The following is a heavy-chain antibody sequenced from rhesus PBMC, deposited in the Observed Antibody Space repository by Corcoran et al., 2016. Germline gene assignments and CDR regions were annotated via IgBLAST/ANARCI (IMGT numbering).Heavy chain of an antibody. CDR1: GYTFTDYY. CDR3: ATEWADTAGTVLYY. D-gene: IGHD5-24*01. J-gene: IGHJ4*01. V-gene: IGHV1-111*02. CDR2: VDPEDGEA. Sequence: EVQLVQSGAEVKKPGASVKISCKASGYTFTDYYLHWVRQAPGKGLEWMGRVDPEDGEAITAQKFQDRGTSTADTSTDTAYIELSSLRSEDTAVYYCATEWADTAGTVLYYWGQGVLVTVSS.